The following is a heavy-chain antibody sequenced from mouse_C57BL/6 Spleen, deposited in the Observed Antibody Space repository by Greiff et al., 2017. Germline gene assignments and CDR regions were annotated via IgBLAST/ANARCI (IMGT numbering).Heavy chain of an antibody. CDR1: GYTFTSYW. V-gene: IGHV1-53*01. D-gene: IGHD2-4*01. CDR3: ARNDYDEGYYFDY. CDR2: INPSNGGT. J-gene: IGHJ2*01. Sequence: VQLQQPGTELVKPGASVKLSCKASGYTFTSYWMHWVKQRPGQGLEWIGNINPSNGGTNYNEKFKSKDTLTVDKSSSTAYMQLSSLTSEDSAVXYCARNDYDEGYYFDYWGQGTTLTVSS.